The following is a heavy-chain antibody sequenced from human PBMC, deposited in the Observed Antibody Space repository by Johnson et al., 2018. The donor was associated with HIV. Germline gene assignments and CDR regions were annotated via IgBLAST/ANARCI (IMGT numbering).Heavy chain of an antibody. J-gene: IGHJ3*02. CDR3: ARDRVITFGGVIGRGAFDI. CDR1: GFTFSSYA. V-gene: IGHV3-30-3*01. D-gene: IGHD3-16*02. Sequence: QVQLVESGGGVVQPGRSLRLSCAASGFTFSSYAMHWVRQAPGKGLDWVAVISYDGSNKYYADSVKGRFTISRDNSKNTLYLQMNSLRAEDTAVYYWARDRVITFGGVIGRGAFDIWGQGTMVTVSS. CDR2: ISYDGSNK.